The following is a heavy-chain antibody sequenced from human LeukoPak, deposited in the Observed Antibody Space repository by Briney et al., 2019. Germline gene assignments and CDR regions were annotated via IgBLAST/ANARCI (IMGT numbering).Heavy chain of an antibody. D-gene: IGHD6-6*01. Sequence: SETLSLTCTVSGGSVSSGSYYWSWIRQPPGKGLEWIGYIYYSGSTNYNPSLKSRVTISVDTSKNQFSLKLSSVTAADTAVYYCARCARYYYGMEVWAKGPRSPSP. J-gene: IGHJ6*02. V-gene: IGHV4-61*01. CDR1: GGSVSSGSYY. CDR2: IYYSGST. CDR3: ARCARYYYGMEV.